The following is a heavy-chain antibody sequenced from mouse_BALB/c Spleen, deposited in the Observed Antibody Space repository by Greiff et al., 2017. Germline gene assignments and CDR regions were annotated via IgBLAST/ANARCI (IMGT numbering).Heavy chain of an antibody. D-gene: IGHD2-3*01. CDR2: INPSSGYT. Sequence: VQLVESGAELVKPGASVKLSCTASGFNIKDTYMHWVKQRPGQGLEWIGYINPSSGYTNYNQKFKDKATLTADKSSSTAYMQLSSLTSEDSAVYYCARSPYDGYYAYFDYWGQGTTLTVSS. CDR3: ARSPYDGYYAYFDY. J-gene: IGHJ2*01. CDR1: GFNIKDTY. V-gene: IGHV1S26*01.